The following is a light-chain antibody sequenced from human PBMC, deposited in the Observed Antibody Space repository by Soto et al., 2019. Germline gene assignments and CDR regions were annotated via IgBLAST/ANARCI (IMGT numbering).Light chain of an antibody. Sequence: IQRTHSQSSLFTSVGYTVTLTCLASHSVDNYLKWYQQKPGEAPGLLIYAASTLQSGVPSRFSASGSGTDFTLTISSLQPEDFATYYCQQDLRPPLTLGPETKVD. J-gene: IGKJ3*01. V-gene: IGKV1-39*01. CDR2: AAS. CDR1: HSVDNY. CDR3: QQDLRPPLT.